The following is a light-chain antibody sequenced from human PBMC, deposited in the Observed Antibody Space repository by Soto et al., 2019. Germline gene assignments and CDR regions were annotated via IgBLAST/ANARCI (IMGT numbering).Light chain of an antibody. CDR3: QHFNSYSYA. CDR1: QTISSW. Sequence: DIQMTQSPSTLSGSVGDRVTITCRASQTISSWLAWYQQKPGKAPKLLIYKASTLKSGVPSRFSGSGPGTDFTLTIGSLRPNDFANYYFQHFNSYSYAFGQGTKVDLK. CDR2: KAS. V-gene: IGKV1-5*03. J-gene: IGKJ1*01.